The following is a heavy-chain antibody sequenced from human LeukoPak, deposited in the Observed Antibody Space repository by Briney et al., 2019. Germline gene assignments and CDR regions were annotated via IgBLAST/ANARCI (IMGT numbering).Heavy chain of an antibody. CDR1: GFTFSSYS. CDR3: ARLATNYYDSSGYYYDYFDY. Sequence: GGSLRLSCAASGFTFSSYSMNWVRQAPGKGLEWVSSISSSSYIYYADSVKGRFTISRDNAKNSLYLQMNSLRAEDTAVYYCARLATNYYDSSGYYYDYFDYWGQGTLVTVSS. J-gene: IGHJ4*02. D-gene: IGHD3-22*01. V-gene: IGHV3-21*04. CDR2: ISSSSYI.